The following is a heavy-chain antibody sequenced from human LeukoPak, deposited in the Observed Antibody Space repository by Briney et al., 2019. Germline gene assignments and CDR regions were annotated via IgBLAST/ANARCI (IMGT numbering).Heavy chain of an antibody. V-gene: IGHV4-34*01. CDR3: ASGRYSSSWYSRYYGMDV. CDR1: GGSFSGYY. CDR2: INHSGST. J-gene: IGHJ6*02. D-gene: IGHD6-13*01. Sequence: SETLSLTCAVYGGSFSGYYWSWIRQPPGKGLEWIGEINHSGSTNYSPSLKSRVTISVDTSKNQFSLKVSSVTAADTAVYYCASGRYSSSWYSRYYGMDVWGQGTTVTVSS.